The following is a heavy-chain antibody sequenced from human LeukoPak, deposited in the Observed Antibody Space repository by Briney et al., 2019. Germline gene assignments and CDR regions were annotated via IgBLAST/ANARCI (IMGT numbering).Heavy chain of an antibody. Sequence: GSLRLSCAASGFTFSSYVMHWIRQPPGKGLEWVGEINHIGSTNYNPSLKSRVTISIDTSKNQFSLKLSSVTAADTAVYYCARAKFIAARPDVGFYYWGQGTLVTVSS. CDR3: ARAKFIAARPDVGFYY. CDR2: INHIGST. D-gene: IGHD6-6*01. CDR1: GFTFSSYV. V-gene: IGHV4-34*01. J-gene: IGHJ4*02.